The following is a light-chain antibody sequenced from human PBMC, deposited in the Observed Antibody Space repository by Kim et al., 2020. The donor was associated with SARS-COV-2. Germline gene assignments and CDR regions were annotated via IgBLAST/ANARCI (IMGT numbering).Light chain of an antibody. J-gene: IGKJ4*01. V-gene: IGKV3-15*01. Sequence: VSPGERPTLSGRASQSVSSNLAWYQQKPGQAPRLLIYGASTRATGIPVRFSGGGSGTEFTLTISSLQSEDFAVYYCQQYNNWPLTFGGGTKVDIK. CDR2: GAS. CDR3: QQYNNWPLT. CDR1: QSVSSN.